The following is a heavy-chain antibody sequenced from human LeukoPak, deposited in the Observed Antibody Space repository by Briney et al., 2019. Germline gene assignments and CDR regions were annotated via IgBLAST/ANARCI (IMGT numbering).Heavy chain of an antibody. V-gene: IGHV3-23*01. CDR1: GFTFSTYA. J-gene: IGHJ3*02. D-gene: IGHD5-24*01. CDR3: AKDLGETATIGPGTAFDI. Sequence: GGSLRLSCAASGFTFSTYAMSWVRQAPGKGLEWVSAISGGGGSTHYADSVKGRFTISRDNSKNTLYLQMNSLGAEDTAVYYCAKDLGETATIGPGTAFDIWGQGTMVTVSS. CDR2: ISGGGGST.